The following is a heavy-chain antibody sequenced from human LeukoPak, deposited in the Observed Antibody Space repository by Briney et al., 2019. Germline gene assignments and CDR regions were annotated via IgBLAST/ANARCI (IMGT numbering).Heavy chain of an antibody. CDR3: AKEKSQGLGAYDM. CDR1: EFTFSSYV. V-gene: IGHV3-33*06. Sequence: PGGSLRLSCAASEFTFSSYVMHWVRQAPGKGLEWVAVIWHDGSKKDYADSVKGRFTISRDNSKNTLYLQMNSLRAEDTAVYYCAKEKSQGLGAYDMWGQGTMVTVSS. J-gene: IGHJ3*02. CDR2: IWHDGSKK. D-gene: IGHD3/OR15-3a*01.